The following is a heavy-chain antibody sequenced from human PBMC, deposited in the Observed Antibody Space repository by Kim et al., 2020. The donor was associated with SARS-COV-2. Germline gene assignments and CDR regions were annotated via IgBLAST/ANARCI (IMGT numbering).Heavy chain of an antibody. J-gene: IGHJ4*02. D-gene: IGHD2-21*01. V-gene: IGHV3-9*01. CDR2: ISWNSGSI. Sequence: GGSLRLSCAASGFTFDDYAMHWVRQAPGKGLEWVSVISWNSGSIGYADSVKGRFTISRDNAKNSLYLQMNSLRAEDTALYYCAKDIAYWGQGTLVTVSS. CDR3: AKDIAY. CDR1: GFTFDDYA.